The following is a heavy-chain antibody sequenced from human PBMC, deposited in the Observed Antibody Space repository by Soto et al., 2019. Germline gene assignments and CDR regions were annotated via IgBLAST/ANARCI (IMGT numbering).Heavy chain of an antibody. CDR1: GDSISTVDYF. J-gene: IGHJ5*01. D-gene: IGHD2-15*01. CDR3: ARGRYCLTGRCFPNWFDS. V-gene: IGHV4-30-4*01. CDR2: TYRSATT. Sequence: QVQLLESGPGLVKPSQTLSLTCSVSGDSISTVDYFWAWIRQPPGQALEYIGYTYRSATTYFNPSFESRVAISLDTSKSQFSLNVTSVTAADTAVYFCARGRYCLTGRCFPNWFDSWGQGALVTVSS.